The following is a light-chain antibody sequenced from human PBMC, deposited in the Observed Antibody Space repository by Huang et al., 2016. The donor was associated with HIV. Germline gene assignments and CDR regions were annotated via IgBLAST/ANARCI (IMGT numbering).Light chain of an antibody. Sequence: DIVLDQSPDSLAVSLGERATINCKTSQSVLYSDNKKEYLAWYQQKPGQPPKLLIYWASTRAAGVPDRFSGSRSGTDFTITSSSLQAEDVAVYYCHQYYNTPFTFGGGTRVEIK. CDR1: QSVLYSDNKKEY. V-gene: IGKV4-1*01. J-gene: IGKJ4*01. CDR3: HQYYNTPFT. CDR2: WAS.